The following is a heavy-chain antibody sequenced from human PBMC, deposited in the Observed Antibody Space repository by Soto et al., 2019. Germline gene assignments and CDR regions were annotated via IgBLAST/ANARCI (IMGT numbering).Heavy chain of an antibody. CDR2: IKQDGSER. CDR3: ARGSYSGSYFSYDY. D-gene: IGHD1-26*01. V-gene: IGHV3-7*01. CDR1: GFRFTTYG. Sequence: GGSQRLSCAASGFRFTTYGRTWVRQAPGKGLEWVANIKQDGSERYYVDSVKGRFTISRDNSKNTLYLQMNSLRAEDTAVYYCARGSYSGSYFSYDYWGQGTLVTVSS. J-gene: IGHJ4*02.